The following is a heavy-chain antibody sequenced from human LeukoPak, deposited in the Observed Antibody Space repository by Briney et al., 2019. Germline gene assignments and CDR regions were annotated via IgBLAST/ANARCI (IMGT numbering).Heavy chain of an antibody. J-gene: IGHJ4*02. CDR1: GFTFSSYS. Sequence: GGSLRLSCAASGFTFSSYSMNWVRQAPGKGLEWVSFISSSSSTTYYADSVKGRFTISRDNAKNSLYLQMNSLRAEDTAVYYCARDRGGSYSAIDYWGQGTLVTVSS. CDR2: ISSSSSTT. D-gene: IGHD1-26*01. V-gene: IGHV3-48*04. CDR3: ARDRGGSYSAIDY.